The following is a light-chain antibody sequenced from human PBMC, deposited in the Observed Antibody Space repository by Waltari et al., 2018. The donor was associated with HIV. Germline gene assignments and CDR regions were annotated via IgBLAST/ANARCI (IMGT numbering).Light chain of an antibody. CDR2: GAS. CDR1: QSIGHY. J-gene: IGKJ1*01. CDR3: QQNSLTPRTPRT. Sequence: QMPQSPSALAASLGDRVTITCRSSQSIGHYVKWYQQKPGKAPSLLIYGASRLHRGVPSRFSGSGSGTDFTLIISDLQPEDYATYYCQQNSLTPRTPRTFGQGTKVEV. V-gene: IGKV1-39*01.